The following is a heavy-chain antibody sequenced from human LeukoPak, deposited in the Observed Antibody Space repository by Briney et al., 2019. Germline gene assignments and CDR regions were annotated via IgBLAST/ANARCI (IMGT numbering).Heavy chain of an antibody. D-gene: IGHD1/OR15-1a*01. V-gene: IGHV5-51*01. CDR2: IFPGDSDI. J-gene: IGHJ4*02. CDR3: ATSESQTKFDS. Sequence: GESLKISCKGSGYSFTSYWIGWVRQMPGKGLEWMGIIFPGDSDIRYSPAFQGQVTISADKSINTAYLQWSSLKASDTAMYYCATSESQTKFDSWGQGTLVTVSS. CDR1: GYSFTSYW.